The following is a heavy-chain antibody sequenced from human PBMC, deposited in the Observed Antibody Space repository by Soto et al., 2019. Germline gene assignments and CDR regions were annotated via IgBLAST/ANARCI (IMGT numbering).Heavy chain of an antibody. CDR2: IYYSGST. Sequence: SETLSLICTFSGCSISSYYWSWVRQPPGKGLEWIGYIYYSGSTNYNPSLKSRVTISVDTSKNQFSLKLSSVTAADTAVYYCARRSVYGDYFDYWGQGTLVTVSS. CDR1: GCSISSYY. J-gene: IGHJ4*02. V-gene: IGHV4-59*01. D-gene: IGHD4-17*01. CDR3: ARRSVYGDYFDY.